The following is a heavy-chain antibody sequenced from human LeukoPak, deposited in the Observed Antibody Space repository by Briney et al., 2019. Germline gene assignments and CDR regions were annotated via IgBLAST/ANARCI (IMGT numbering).Heavy chain of an antibody. V-gene: IGHV4-61*02. J-gene: IGHJ3*02. CDR1: GGSISSGSYY. CDR2: IYTSGST. D-gene: IGHD3-10*01. CDR3: AVSMWFGELFGDAFDI. Sequence: KSSETLSLTCTVSGGSISSGSYYWSWIRQPAGKGLEWIGRIYTSGSTNYNPSLKSRVTISVDTSKNQFSLKLSSVTAADTAVYYCAVSMWFGELFGDAFDIWGQGTMVSVSS.